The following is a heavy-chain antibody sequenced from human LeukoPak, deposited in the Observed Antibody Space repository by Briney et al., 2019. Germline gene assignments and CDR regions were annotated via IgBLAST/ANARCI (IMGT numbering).Heavy chain of an antibody. CDR1: GYTFTSYD. CDR2: MNPNSGNT. Sequence: ASVKVSCKASGYTFTSYDISWVRQATGQGLEWMGWMNPNSGNTGYAQKFQGRVTMTRNTSISTACMELSSLRSEDTAVYYCARISGNRVNPWFDPWGQGTLVTVSS. V-gene: IGHV1-8*01. D-gene: IGHD3-10*01. CDR3: ARISGNRVNPWFDP. J-gene: IGHJ5*02.